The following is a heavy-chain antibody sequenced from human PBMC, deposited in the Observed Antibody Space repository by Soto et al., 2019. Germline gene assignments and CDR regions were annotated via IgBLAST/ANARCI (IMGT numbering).Heavy chain of an antibody. J-gene: IGHJ3*02. Sequence: SETLSLTCAVSGGSISSSNWWSWVRQPPGKGLEWIGEIYHSGSTNYNPSLKSRVTISVDKSKSQFSLKLSSVTAADTAVYYCARVLRGYYDSSGLGSAFDIWGQGTMVTVSS. V-gene: IGHV4-4*02. CDR3: ARVLRGYYDSSGLGSAFDI. D-gene: IGHD3-22*01. CDR2: IYHSGST. CDR1: GGSISSSNW.